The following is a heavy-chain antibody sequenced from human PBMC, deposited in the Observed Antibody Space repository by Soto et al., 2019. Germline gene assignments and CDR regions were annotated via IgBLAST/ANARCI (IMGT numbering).Heavy chain of an antibody. V-gene: IGHV1-69*01. CDR3: ASHYDSSGGTSWYFDY. CDR1: AGTFSSYA. J-gene: IGHJ4*02. Sequence: GASVKVSCTASAGTFSSYAISRVRQAPGQGLEWMGGIIPIFGTANYAQKFQGIVTMTADESTSTAYMELSSLRSEDTAVYYCASHYDSSGGTSWYFDYWGQGTLVTVSS. D-gene: IGHD3-22*01. CDR2: IIPIFGTA.